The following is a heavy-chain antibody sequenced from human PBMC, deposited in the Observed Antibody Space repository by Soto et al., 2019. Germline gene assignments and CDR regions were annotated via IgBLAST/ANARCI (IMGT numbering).Heavy chain of an antibody. V-gene: IGHV3-48*03. CDR1: GFPFNSYE. Sequence: GGSLRLSCTASGFPFNSYEMNWVRQAPGKGLEWISYISSGGTNIYYADSVKGRFTISRDTAQNSVDLQMNSLRAEDTAVYYCARDRWVTYSGYDWHFDYWGQGTLVTVSS. CDR2: ISSGGTNI. J-gene: IGHJ4*02. D-gene: IGHD5-12*01. CDR3: ARDRWVTYSGYDWHFDY.